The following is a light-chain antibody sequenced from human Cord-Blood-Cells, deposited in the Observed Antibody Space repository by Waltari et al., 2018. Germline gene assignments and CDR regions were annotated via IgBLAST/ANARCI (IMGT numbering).Light chain of an antibody. CDR2: EVS. CDR3: SSYTSSSTPCV. Sequence: QSALTQPASVSGSPGPSITISCTGTSSDVGGYNYVPWYQQHPGKAPKLMIYEVSNRPSGVSNRFSGAKSGNTASLTIFGLQAEDEADYYCSSYTSSSTPCVFGTGTKVTVL. CDR1: SSDVGGYNY. V-gene: IGLV2-14*01. J-gene: IGLJ1*01.